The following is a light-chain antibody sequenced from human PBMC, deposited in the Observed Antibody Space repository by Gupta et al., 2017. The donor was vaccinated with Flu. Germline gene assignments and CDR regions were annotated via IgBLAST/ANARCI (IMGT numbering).Light chain of an antibody. J-gene: IGLJ3*02. CDR3: GAWDSRSNVNV. Sequence: GLTQPPSVSAAPGQEVTISCSGSSINIVNNYVSWYQQLPGTAHNLLIYVNNKRPSAIPDRFPGSKSGTAATLGMTVPQAGDEAEYHYGAWDSRSNVNVFGGGTKLTVL. CDR2: VNN. V-gene: IGLV1-51*02. CDR1: SINIVNNY.